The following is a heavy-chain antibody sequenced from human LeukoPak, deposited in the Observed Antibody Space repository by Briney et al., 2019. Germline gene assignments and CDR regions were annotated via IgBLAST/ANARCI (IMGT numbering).Heavy chain of an antibody. CDR2: IRSKAYGGTT. CDR1: GFTFSSYS. J-gene: IGHJ4*02. Sequence: GGSLRLSCEASGFTFSSYSMNWVRQAPGKGLEWVGFIRSKAYGGTTEYAASVKGRFTISRDDSKSIAYLQMNSLKTEDTAVYYCTRYSSSWYIDYWGQGTLVTVSS. CDR3: TRYSSSWYIDY. V-gene: IGHV3-49*04. D-gene: IGHD6-13*01.